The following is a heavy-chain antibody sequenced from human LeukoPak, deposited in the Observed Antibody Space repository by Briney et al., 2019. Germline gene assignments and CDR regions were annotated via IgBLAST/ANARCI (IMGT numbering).Heavy chain of an antibody. CDR2: INPNSGGT. D-gene: IGHD3-22*01. Sequence: ASVKVSCKASGYSFTDYYLHWVRQAPGQGLEWMGWINPNSGGTKYAQKFQDWVTMTRDTSISTAYMELSRLRSDDTAVYYCARDRGYFYDNTGYLNYFNSWGQGTLVTVSS. J-gene: IGHJ4*02. V-gene: IGHV1-2*04. CDR1: GYSFTDYY. CDR3: ARDRGYFYDNTGYLNYFNS.